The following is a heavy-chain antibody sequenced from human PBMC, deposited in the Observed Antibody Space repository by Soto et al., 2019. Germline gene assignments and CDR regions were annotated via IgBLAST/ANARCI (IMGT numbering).Heavy chain of an antibody. D-gene: IGHD6-13*01. CDR2: IYTCDSDI. J-gene: IGHJ3*02. CDR3: ARYLDSSSWYDRGAFDI. CDR1: GYSFTNYW. V-gene: IGHV5-51*01. Sequence: GEALNISFKGSGYSFTNYWMGLVRQMPGKGLEWMGIIYTCDSDIKYSPTFQVQVTNSADKSISTAYLQWSTLKDSDTAMYYCARYLDSSSWYDRGAFDIWGQGTMVTVSS.